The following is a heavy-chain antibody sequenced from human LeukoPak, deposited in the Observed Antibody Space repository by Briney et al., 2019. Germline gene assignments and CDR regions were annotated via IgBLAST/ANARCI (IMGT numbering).Heavy chain of an antibody. CDR2: MSGDATST. Sequence: GGSLRLSCAASGFTFSSFAMNWVRQAPGKGLEWVSTMSGDATSTYYADSVKGRFTISRDNAQNALFLQMNSLRVEDTAVYYCAAGTAADYWGQGTRVAVSS. CDR3: AAGTAADY. V-gene: IGHV3-23*01. J-gene: IGHJ4*02. CDR1: GFTFSSFA. D-gene: IGHD6-13*01.